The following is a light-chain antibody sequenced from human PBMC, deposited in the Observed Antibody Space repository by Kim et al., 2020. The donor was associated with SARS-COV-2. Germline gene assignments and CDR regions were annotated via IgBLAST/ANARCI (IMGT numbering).Light chain of an antibody. CDR2: GAS. V-gene: IGKV3-20*01. CDR1: QSVSSSH. Sequence: PGERATPSCRASQSVSSSHLAWYQQKPGQAPRLLISGASSRATGIPDRFSGSGSGTDFTLTITRLEPEDFAVYYCQQYSASPPGYTFGQGTKLEIK. CDR3: QQYSASPPGYT. J-gene: IGKJ2*01.